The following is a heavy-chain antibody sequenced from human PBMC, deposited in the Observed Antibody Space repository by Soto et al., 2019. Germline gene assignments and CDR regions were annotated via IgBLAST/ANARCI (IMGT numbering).Heavy chain of an antibody. J-gene: IGHJ4*02. V-gene: IGHV4-59*08. CDR2: IYYSGST. CDR3: ARHSPSPPYLTFDY. CDR1: GGSISSYY. Sequence: PSETLSLTCTVSGGSISSYYWSWIRQPPGKGLEWIGYIYYSGSTNYNPSLKSRVTISVDTSKNQFSLKLSSVTAADTAVYYCARHSPSPPYLTFDYWGQGTLVTVSS.